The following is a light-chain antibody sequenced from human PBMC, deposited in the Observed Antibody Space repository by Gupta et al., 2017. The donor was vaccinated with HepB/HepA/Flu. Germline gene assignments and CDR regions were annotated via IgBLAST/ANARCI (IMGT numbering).Light chain of an antibody. Sequence: DAVMTQSPLSLTVTLGQPASISCRSSQSLVHSNGNTYLNWLQQRPGQPPRLLIYKISNRFSGVPDRFSGSGAGTDFTLKISRVEAEDVGVYYCLQSSHVPRTFGQGTKVEIK. V-gene: IGKV2-24*01. CDR3: LQSSHVPRT. CDR1: QSLVHSNGNTY. J-gene: IGKJ1*01. CDR2: KIS.